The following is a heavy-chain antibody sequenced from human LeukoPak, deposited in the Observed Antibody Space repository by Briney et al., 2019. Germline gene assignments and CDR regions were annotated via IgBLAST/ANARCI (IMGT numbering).Heavy chain of an antibody. D-gene: IGHD4-17*01. J-gene: IGHJ6*02. Sequence: ASVKVSCKASGYIFTSYYMHWVRQAPGQGLEWMGMINPSGGGTNYAQKFQGRVTMTRDTSTSTVYMELSSLRSEDTAVYYCARDGDDFGDYVEYNYYGLDVWGQGTTVTVSS. V-gene: IGHV1-46*01. CDR3: ARDGDDFGDYVEYNYYGLDV. CDR2: INPSGGGT. CDR1: GYIFTSYY.